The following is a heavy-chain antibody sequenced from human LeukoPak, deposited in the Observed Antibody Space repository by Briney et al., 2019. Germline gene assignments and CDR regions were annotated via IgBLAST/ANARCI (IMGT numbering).Heavy chain of an antibody. CDR2: ISSSSSSV. Sequence: GGSLRLSCAASGFTLSTYSMNGVRQGPGKGLWWISYISSSSSSVYFADSVKGRFSISRDNAKNSLYLQMSSLRDEDTAVYYCATSGRHRFDYWGQGPLVTVSS. V-gene: IGHV3-48*02. J-gene: IGHJ4*02. CDR1: GFTLSTYS. CDR3: ATSGRHRFDY. D-gene: IGHD1-26*01.